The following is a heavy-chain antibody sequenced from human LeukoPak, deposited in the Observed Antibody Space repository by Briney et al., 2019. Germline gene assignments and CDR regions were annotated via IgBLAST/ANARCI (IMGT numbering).Heavy chain of an antibody. Sequence: ASVKVSCKASGYTFTGYYMHWVRQAPGQGLEWMGWINPNSGGTNYAQKFQGRVTMTRDTSISTAYMELSRLRSDDTAVYYCAREARLDYYDSSGYYDNWFDPWGQGTLVTVSS. J-gene: IGHJ5*02. D-gene: IGHD3-22*01. V-gene: IGHV1-2*02. CDR3: AREARLDYYDSSGYYDNWFDP. CDR1: GYTFTGYY. CDR2: INPNSGGT.